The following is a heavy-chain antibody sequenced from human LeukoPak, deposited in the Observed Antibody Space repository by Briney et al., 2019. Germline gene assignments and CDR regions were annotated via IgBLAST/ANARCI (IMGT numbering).Heavy chain of an antibody. CDR3: ARDHSNVGPNIAVAGPRWVGY. J-gene: IGHJ4*02. CDR1: GGSFSGYY. CDR2: INHSGST. D-gene: IGHD6-19*01. Sequence: SEILSLTCAVYGGSFSGYYWSWIRQPPGKGLEWIGEINHSGSTNYNPSLKSRVTISVDTSKNQFSLKLSSVTAADTAVYYCARDHSNVGPNIAVAGPRWVGYWGQGTLVTVSS. V-gene: IGHV4-34*01.